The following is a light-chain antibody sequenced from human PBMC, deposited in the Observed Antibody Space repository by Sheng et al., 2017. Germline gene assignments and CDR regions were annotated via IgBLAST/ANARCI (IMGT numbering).Light chain of an antibody. V-gene: IGKV3-11*01. CDR2: DAS. J-gene: IGKJ4*01. CDR1: QSVSSY. Sequence: EIVLTQSPATMSLSPGESATLSCRASQSVSSYLAWYQQKPGQPPRLLIYDASNRATGIPARFSGSGSGTDFTLTISRLEPEDSAMYYCQQYGSLVTFGGGTKVEIK. CDR3: QQYGSLVT.